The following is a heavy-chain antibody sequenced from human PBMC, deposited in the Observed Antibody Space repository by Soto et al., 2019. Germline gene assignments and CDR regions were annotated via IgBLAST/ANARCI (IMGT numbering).Heavy chain of an antibody. CDR3: ARCGYCSGGSCYPTHLDY. D-gene: IGHD2-15*01. CDR2: INAGNGNT. CDR1: GYTFTSYA. Sequence: GASVKVSCKASGYTFTSYAMHWVRQAPGQRLEWMGWINAGNGNTKYSQKFQGRVTITRDTSASTAYMELSSLRSEDTAVYYCARCGYCSGGSCYPTHLDYWGQGTLVTVSS. J-gene: IGHJ4*02. V-gene: IGHV1-3*01.